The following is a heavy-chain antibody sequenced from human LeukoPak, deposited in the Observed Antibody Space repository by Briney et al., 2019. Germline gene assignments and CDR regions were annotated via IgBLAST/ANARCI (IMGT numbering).Heavy chain of an antibody. J-gene: IGHJ4*02. Sequence: GGSLRLSCAASGFTFSSCGIHWVRQAPGQGLESVAVISYDGRNKHYADSVKGRFTISRDNSKNTTFLQMDTLRAEDTALYYCAKDRDLYGDFVGCDYWGQGTLVTVSS. CDR2: ISYDGRNK. CDR1: GFTFSSCG. D-gene: IGHD4-17*01. CDR3: AKDRDLYGDFVGCDY. V-gene: IGHV3-30*18.